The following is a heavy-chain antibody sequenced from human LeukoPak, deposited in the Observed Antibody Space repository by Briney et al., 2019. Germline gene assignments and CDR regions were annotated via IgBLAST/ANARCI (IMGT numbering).Heavy chain of an antibody. V-gene: IGHV4-31*03. CDR1: GGSISSGGYY. CDR3: ARTGCSSTSCYIVY. D-gene: IGHD2-2*02. Sequence: SQTLSLTCTVSGGSISSGGYYWSWIRQHPGTGLEWIGCIYYSGSTYYNPSLKSRVTISVDTSKNQFSLKLSSVTAADTAVYYCARTGCSSTSCYIVYWGQGTLVTVSS. J-gene: IGHJ4*02. CDR2: IYYSGST.